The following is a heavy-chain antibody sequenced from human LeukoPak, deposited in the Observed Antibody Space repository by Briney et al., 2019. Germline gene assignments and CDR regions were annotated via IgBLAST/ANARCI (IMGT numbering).Heavy chain of an antibody. CDR1: GFTFSSYS. D-gene: IGHD1-26*01. CDR3: AREDRIVGATYPPYDAFDI. CDR2: ISSSSSYI. J-gene: IGHJ3*02. V-gene: IGHV3-21*01. Sequence: GGSLRLSCAASGFTFSSYSMNWVRQAPGKGLEWVSSISSSSSYIYYADSVKGRFTISRDNAKNSLYLQMNSLRAEDTAVYYCAREDRIVGATYPPYDAFDIWGQGTIVTVSS.